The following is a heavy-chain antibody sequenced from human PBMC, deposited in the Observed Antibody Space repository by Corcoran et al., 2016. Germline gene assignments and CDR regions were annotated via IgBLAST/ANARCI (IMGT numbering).Heavy chain of an antibody. CDR1: GYTFTGYY. J-gene: IGHJ4*02. CDR3: ARKSGDSSGYYFWAY. Sequence: QVQLVQSGAEVKKPGASVKVSCKASGYTFTGYYMHWVRQAPGQGLEWMGWINPNSGGTNYAQKIQGRVTMTRDTSISTAYMELSRLRSDDTAVYYCARKSGDSSGYYFWAYWGQGTLVTVSS. D-gene: IGHD3-22*01. V-gene: IGHV1-2*02. CDR2: INPNSGGT.